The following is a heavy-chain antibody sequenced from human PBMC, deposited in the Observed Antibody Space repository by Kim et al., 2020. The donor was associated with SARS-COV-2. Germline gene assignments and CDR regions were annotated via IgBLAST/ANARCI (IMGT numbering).Heavy chain of an antibody. CDR3: AMGPNYSPFDY. V-gene: IGHV3-11*04. Sequence: IYYQDPVRSRFTISRDNDKNSLYLQMNSLRAEDTAVYYCAMGPNYSPFDYWGQGTLVTVSS. CDR2: I. J-gene: IGHJ4*02. D-gene: IGHD4-4*01.